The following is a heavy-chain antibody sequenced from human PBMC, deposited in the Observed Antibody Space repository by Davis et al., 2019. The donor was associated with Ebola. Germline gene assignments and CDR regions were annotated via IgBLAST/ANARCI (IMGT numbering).Heavy chain of an antibody. CDR2: IYYSGST. D-gene: IGHD1-20*01. V-gene: IGHV4-39*01. CDR1: GGSISSSSYY. J-gene: IGHJ4*02. CDR3: ARQTDNWNDFDY. Sequence: SETLSLTCTVSGGSISSSSYYWGWIRQPPGKGLEWIGSIYYSGSTYYNPSLKSRVTISVDTSKNQFSLKLSSVTAADTSVYYCARQTDNWNDFDYWGQGILVTVSS.